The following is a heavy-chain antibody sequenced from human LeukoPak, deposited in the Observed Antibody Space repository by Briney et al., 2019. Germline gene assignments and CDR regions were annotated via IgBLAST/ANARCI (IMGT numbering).Heavy chain of an antibody. CDR1: GYTLTELS. CDR2: FDPEDGET. D-gene: IGHD4-23*01. J-gene: IGHJ5*02. Sequence: GASVKVSCKVSGYTLTELSMHWVRQAPGKGLEWMGGFDPEDGETIYAQKFQGRVTMTEDTSTDTAYMELSSLRSEDTAVYYCATDRGHGGNSYNWFDPWGQGTLVTVSS. CDR3: ATDRGHGGNSYNWFDP. V-gene: IGHV1-24*01.